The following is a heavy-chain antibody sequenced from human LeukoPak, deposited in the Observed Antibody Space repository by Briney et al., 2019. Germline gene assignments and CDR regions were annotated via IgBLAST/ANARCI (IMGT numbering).Heavy chain of an antibody. CDR1: GFTFSTYG. D-gene: IGHD1-1*01. CDR2: ISPSGEIT. Sequence: GSLRLSCAASGFTFSTYGMNWVRQAPGKGLEWVSGISPSGEITYYTDSVKGRFTISRDNSKHTVSLQMNSLRGEDTAVYYRAKDDAWRRCKDWGQGTLVTVSS. J-gene: IGHJ1*01. CDR3: AKDDAWRRCKD. V-gene: IGHV3-23*01.